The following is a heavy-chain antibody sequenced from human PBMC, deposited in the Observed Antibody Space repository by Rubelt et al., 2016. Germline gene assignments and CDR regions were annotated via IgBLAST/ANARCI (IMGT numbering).Heavy chain of an antibody. D-gene: IGHD2-15*01. CDR1: GFTFSNAW. Sequence: EVQLVESGGGLVKPGGSLTLSCAASGFTFSNAWIHWVRQAPGKGLEWVGRIKSKSVGGTTDFAAPVQNRFIISRDDSKNTLYLQMNSLKTEDTAVYYCSTDLLDGYLGFWGQGTLVTVSS. CDR2: IKSKSVGGTT. J-gene: IGHJ4*02. V-gene: IGHV3-15*01. CDR3: STDLLDGYLGF.